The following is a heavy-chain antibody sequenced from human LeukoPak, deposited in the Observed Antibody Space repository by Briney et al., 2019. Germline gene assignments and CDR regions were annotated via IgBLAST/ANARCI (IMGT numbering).Heavy chain of an antibody. CDR2: IKQDGSEK. Sequence: PGGSLRLSCAASGLTFSDHHMDWVRQAPGKGLEWVANIKQDGSEKYYVDSVKGRFTISRDNAKNSLYLQMNSLRAEDTAVYYCASGLLWFGESSNWGQGTLVTVSS. CDR1: GLTFSDHH. V-gene: IGHV3-7*01. CDR3: ASGLLWFGESSN. J-gene: IGHJ4*02. D-gene: IGHD3-10*01.